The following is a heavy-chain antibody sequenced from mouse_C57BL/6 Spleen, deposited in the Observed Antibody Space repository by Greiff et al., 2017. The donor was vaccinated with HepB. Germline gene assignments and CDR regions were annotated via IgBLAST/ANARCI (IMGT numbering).Heavy chain of an antibody. V-gene: IGHV5-17*01. CDR3: ARFFYHAMDY. J-gene: IGHJ4*01. CDR2: ISSGSSTI. Sequence: EVHLVESGGGLVKPGGSLKLSCAASGFTFSDYGMHWVRQAPEKGLEWVAYISSGSSTIYYADTVKGRFTISRDNAKNTLFLQMTSLRSEDTAMYYCARFFYHAMDYWGQGSSVTVSS. CDR1: GFTFSDYG.